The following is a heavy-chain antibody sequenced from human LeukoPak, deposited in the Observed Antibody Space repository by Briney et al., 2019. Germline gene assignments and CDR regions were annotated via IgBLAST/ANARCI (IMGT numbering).Heavy chain of an antibody. Sequence: SETLSLTCTVSGGSVSSYYWSWIRQPPGKGLEWIGYIYYSGSTSYNPSLKSRVTISVDTSKNQFSLKLSSVTAADTAVSYCAREGYGSNFYYFDYWGQGTLVTVSS. CDR2: IYYSGST. J-gene: IGHJ4*02. V-gene: IGHV4-59*02. CDR1: GGSVSSYY. D-gene: IGHD6-13*01. CDR3: AREGYGSNFYYFDY.